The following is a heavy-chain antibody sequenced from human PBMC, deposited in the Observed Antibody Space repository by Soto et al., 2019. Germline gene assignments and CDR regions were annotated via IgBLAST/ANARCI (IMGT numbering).Heavy chain of an antibody. CDR3: SIARGRSRGLWFVP. V-gene: IGHV4-59*01. CDR1: GGSISSYY. J-gene: IGHJ5*02. D-gene: IGHD2-15*01. CDR2: IYYSGST. Sequence: SETLSLTCTVSGGSISSYYWSWIRQPPGKGLEWIGYIYYSGSTNYNPSLKSRVTISVDTSKNQFSLKLSSVTAADTAVYYCSIARGRSRGLWFVPWGQATLVTVSS.